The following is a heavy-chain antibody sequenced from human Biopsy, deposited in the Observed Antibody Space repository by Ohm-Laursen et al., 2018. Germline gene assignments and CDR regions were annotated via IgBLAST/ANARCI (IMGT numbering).Heavy chain of an antibody. CDR1: GGSISNNNYY. J-gene: IGHJ5*02. CDR2: IFYRGST. D-gene: IGHD3-22*01. Sequence: ETLSLTWTVSGGSISNNNYYWGWIRQPPGQGLEWIGSIFYRGSTHYKPSLKSRANISVDTSKNQFLLKLNSVTAADTAVYYCARDYDTSGYYYVSWGQGTLVTVSS. CDR3: ARDYDTSGYYYVS. V-gene: IGHV4-39*01.